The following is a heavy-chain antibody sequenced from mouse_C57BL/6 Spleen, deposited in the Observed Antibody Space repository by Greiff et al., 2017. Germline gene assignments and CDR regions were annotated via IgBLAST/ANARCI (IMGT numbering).Heavy chain of an antibody. CDR3: TRSAYYYGSSYLDY. V-gene: IGHV1-15*01. CDR1: GYTFTDYE. D-gene: IGHD1-1*01. J-gene: IGHJ2*01. CDR2: IDPQTGGT. Sequence: QVQLKESGAELVRPGASVTLSCKASGYTFTDYEMHWVKQTPVHGLEWIGAIDPQTGGTAYNQKFKGKAILTADKSSSTAYMELRSLTSEDSAVYYCTRSAYYYGSSYLDYWGQGTTLTVSS.